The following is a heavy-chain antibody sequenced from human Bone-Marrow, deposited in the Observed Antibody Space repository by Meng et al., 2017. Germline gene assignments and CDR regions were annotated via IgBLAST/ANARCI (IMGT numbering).Heavy chain of an antibody. D-gene: IGHD3-10*01. CDR3: ARDQGYYGSGSYFAFDI. V-gene: IGHV6-1*01. Sequence: QTRSLTGAISGDSVSSNSAAWNWIRQSPSRGLEWLGRTYYRSKWYNDYAVSVKSRITINPDTSKNQFSLQLNSVTPEDTAVYYCARDQGYYGSGSYFAFDIWGQGTMVTVSS. J-gene: IGHJ3*02. CDR1: GDSVSSNSAA. CDR2: TYYRSKWYN.